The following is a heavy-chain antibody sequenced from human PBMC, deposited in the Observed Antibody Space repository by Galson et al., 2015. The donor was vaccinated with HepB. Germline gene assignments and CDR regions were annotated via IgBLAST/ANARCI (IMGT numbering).Heavy chain of an antibody. J-gene: IGHJ4*02. CDR2: INHSGST. D-gene: IGHD2-21*01. CDR1: GGSFSGYY. V-gene: IGHV4-34*01. Sequence: TLSLTCAVYGGSFSGYYWNWIRQPPGKGLEWIGEINHSGSTKYNPSLKSRVTISVDTSKNQFSLKLSSVTAADTAVYYCARGALLCGGDCFDYWGQGTLVTVSS. CDR3: ARGALLCGGDCFDY.